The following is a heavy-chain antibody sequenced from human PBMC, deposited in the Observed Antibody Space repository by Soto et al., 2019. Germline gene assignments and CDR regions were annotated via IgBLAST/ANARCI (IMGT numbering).Heavy chain of an antibody. V-gene: IGHV3-30*18. CDR1: GFTFSSYG. Sequence: QVQLVESGGGVVQPGRSLRLSCAASGFTFSSYGMHWVRQAPGKGLEWVAVISYDGSNKYYADSVKGRLTISRDNSKNTLYLQMNSLRAEDTAVYYCAKDRSYGDDPYYYYGMDVWGQGTTVTVSS. D-gene: IGHD4-17*01. CDR2: ISYDGSNK. CDR3: AKDRSYGDDPYYYYGMDV. J-gene: IGHJ6*02.